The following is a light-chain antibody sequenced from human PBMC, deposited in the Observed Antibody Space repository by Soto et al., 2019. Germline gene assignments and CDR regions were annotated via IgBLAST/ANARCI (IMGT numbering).Light chain of an antibody. J-gene: IGLJ1*01. Sequence: QSALTQPASVSGSPGQSITISCAGTSSDVGAYNYVSWYQHHPGKTPKLMIYDVNNRPSGDTNRVSGSKSGNTASLTISGLQAVEEADYYCSSWTIGATYDFGSGTKHIVL. CDR2: DVN. CDR1: SSDVGAYNY. V-gene: IGLV2-14*03. CDR3: SSWTIGATYD.